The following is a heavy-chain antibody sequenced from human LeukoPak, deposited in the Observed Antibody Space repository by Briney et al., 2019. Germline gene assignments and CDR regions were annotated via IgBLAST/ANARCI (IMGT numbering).Heavy chain of an antibody. Sequence: GGSLRLSCAASGFTFEDYGMSWVRQAPGKGLEWVSGITWNGGSIGYADSVKGRFTMSRDNANNLLYLQMNSLRGEDTAVYYCTRDRSRAEDDWGQGTLVTVSS. D-gene: IGHD1-14*01. V-gene: IGHV3-20*04. J-gene: IGHJ4*02. CDR2: ITWNGGSI. CDR1: GFTFEDYG. CDR3: TRDRSRAEDD.